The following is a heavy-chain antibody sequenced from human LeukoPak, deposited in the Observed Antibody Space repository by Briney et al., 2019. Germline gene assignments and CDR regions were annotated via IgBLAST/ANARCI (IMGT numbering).Heavy chain of an antibody. D-gene: IGHD5-24*01. V-gene: IGHV4-39*01. J-gene: IGHJ4*02. CDR3: VRSRDGYNLLDY. CDR1: GGSISSSGYY. CDR2: IYYSRST. Sequence: KPSETLSLTCTVSGGSISSSGYYWGWVRQPPGKGLEWIASIYYSRSTSYNPSLRSRVTISLDTSKNQFSLKLSSVTAADTALYYCVRSRDGYNLLDYWGQGTLVTVSS.